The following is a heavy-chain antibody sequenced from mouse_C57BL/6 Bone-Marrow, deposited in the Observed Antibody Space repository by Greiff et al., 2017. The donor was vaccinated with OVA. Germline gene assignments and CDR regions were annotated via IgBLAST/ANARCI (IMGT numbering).Heavy chain of an antibody. CDR3: ARGGYYGSSFDC. V-gene: IGHV1-82*01. Sequence: QVQLKQSGPELVKPGASVKISCKASGYAFSSSWMNWVKQRPGQGLEWIGRIYPGDGDTNYNGKFKGKATLTADKSSSTAYMQLSSLTSEDSAVYFCARGGYYGSSFDCWGQGTTLTVAS. CDR1: GYAFSSSW. D-gene: IGHD1-1*01. CDR2: IYPGDGDT. J-gene: IGHJ2*01.